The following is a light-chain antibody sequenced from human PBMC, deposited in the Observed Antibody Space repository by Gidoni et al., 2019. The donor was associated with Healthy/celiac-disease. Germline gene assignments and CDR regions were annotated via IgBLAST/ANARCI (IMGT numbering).Light chain of an antibody. V-gene: IGKV1-5*03. Sequence: IQMTQSPSTLSASVGDRVTITCRASQSISSWLSWYQQQPGKAPKLLIYKASSLESGVPARFSGSGSGTEFTLTISSLQPDDFATYYCQQCNSYPQTFXXXTKVEIK. CDR3: QQCNSYPQT. J-gene: IGKJ1*01. CDR1: QSISSW. CDR2: KAS.